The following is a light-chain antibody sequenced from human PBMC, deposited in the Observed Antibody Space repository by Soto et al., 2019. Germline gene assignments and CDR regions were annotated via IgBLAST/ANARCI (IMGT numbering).Light chain of an antibody. CDR1: QSISSNY. V-gene: IGKV3-20*01. CDR2: DTS. CDR3: QHYGSSPGT. J-gene: IGKJ2*01. Sequence: EIVLMQSPGTLSLSPGERATLSCRASQSISSNYLAWYQQTPGQAPRLLIYDTSSRATGIPYRFSASGSGTDFTLTISRLEPEDFAMYYCQHYGSSPGTFGQGTKLEIK.